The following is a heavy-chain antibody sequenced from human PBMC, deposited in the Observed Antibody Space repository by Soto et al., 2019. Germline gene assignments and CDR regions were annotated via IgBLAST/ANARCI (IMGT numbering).Heavy chain of an antibody. CDR1: GGSISSGDYY. CDR2: IYYSGST. J-gene: IGHJ3*02. V-gene: IGHV4-30-4*01. D-gene: IGHD4-17*01. CDR3: ARVPFDYGGNYHAFDI. Sequence: QVQLQESGPGLVKPSQTLSLTCTVSGGSISSGDYYWSWIRQPPGKGLEWIGYIYYSGSTYYNPSIKSPVTISVDTSKNQFSLKLSSVTAADTAVYYCARVPFDYGGNYHAFDIWGQGTMVTVSS.